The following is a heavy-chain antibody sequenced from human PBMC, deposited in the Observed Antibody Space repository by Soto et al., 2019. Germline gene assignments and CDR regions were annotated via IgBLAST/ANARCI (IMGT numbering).Heavy chain of an antibody. V-gene: IGHV5-51*01. CDR2: IYPFWSDT. CDR3: AIHSASLRAAY. Sequence: GESLKISCKGSGYSFSSYWIVWVRQMPGKGLEFMGMIYPFWSDTGYSPAFQGQVTVSSCSSGGTAYLQLISLKGSDTAMYYCAIHSASLRAAYWGPGTLVTVSS. CDR1: GYSFSSYW. J-gene: IGHJ4*02. D-gene: IGHD3-16*02.